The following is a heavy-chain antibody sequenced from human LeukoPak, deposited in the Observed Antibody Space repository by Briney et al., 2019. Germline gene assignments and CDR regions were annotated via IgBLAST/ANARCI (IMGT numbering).Heavy chain of an antibody. CDR2: ISYDGSNK. J-gene: IGHJ5*02. D-gene: IGHD3-10*01. Sequence: GGSLRLSCAASGFTFSSYAMHWVRQAPGKGLEWVAVISYDGSNKYYADSVKGRFTISRDNSKNTLYLQMNSLRADDTAVYYCARDPPVQGGDWFDPWGQGTLVTVSS. CDR3: ARDPPVQGGDWFDP. V-gene: IGHV3-30*04. CDR1: GFTFSSYA.